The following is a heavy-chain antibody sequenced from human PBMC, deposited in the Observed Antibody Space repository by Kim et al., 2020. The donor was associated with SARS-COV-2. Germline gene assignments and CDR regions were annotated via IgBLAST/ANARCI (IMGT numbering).Heavy chain of an antibody. CDR3: ARDWGSGWGE. D-gene: IGHD6-19*01. Sequence: SNKYYADTGKGRFTISRDNSKNTLYLKMNSRGAEDTAGYYCARDWGSGWGEWGQGTLVTVSS. V-gene: IGHV3-30-3*01. CDR2: SNK. J-gene: IGHJ4*02.